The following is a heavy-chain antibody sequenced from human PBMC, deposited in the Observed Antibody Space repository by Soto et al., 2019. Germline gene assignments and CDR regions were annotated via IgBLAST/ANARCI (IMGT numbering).Heavy chain of an antibody. V-gene: IGHV3-64D*06. J-gene: IGHJ3*02. Sequence: GGSLRLSCSASGFTFSSYAMHWVRQAPGKGLEYVSAISSNGGSTYYADSVKGRFTISRDNSKNTLYLQMSSLRAGDTAVYYCVKDRLGAVVVPAAHAFDIWGQGTMVTVSS. CDR1: GFTFSSYA. CDR2: ISSNGGST. CDR3: VKDRLGAVVVPAAHAFDI. D-gene: IGHD2-2*01.